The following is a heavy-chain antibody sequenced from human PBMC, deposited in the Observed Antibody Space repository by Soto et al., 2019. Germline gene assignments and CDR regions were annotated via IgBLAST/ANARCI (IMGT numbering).Heavy chain of an antibody. Sequence: LRLSCAASGFTFSNFEMHWVRQAPGKGLEWVSYINTAGSTKYYAESVKGRFTISRDNARNSLFLQMNSLRAEDTAVYYCARAECSSPDCLTAYYSYGLDVWGQGSTVTVSS. D-gene: IGHD3-9*01. CDR3: ARAECSSPDCLTAYYSYGLDV. CDR1: GFTFSNFE. J-gene: IGHJ6*02. CDR2: INTAGSTK. V-gene: IGHV3-48*03.